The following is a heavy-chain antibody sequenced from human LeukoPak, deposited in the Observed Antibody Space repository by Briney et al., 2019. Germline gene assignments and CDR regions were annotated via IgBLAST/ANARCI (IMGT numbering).Heavy chain of an antibody. J-gene: IGHJ4*02. D-gene: IGHD3-9*01. CDR2: IRGSGGST. Sequence: GGSLRLSCAASGFTFSSYAMSWVRQAPGKGLEWVSAIRGSGGSTYYADSVKGQFTISRDNSKNTLYLQMNSLRAEDTAVYYCAPAIDILTGYPPLFDYWGQGTLVTVSS. CDR1: GFTFSSYA. V-gene: IGHV3-23*01. CDR3: APAIDILTGYPPLFDY.